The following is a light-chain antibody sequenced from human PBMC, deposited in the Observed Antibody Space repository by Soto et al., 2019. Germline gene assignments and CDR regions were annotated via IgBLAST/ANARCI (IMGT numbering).Light chain of an antibody. Sequence: DIQMTQSPATLSASVGDRVTITCRASQNIYTWLAWYQQKPGKAPKLLIYKASRLESGVPSRFSGSGSETEFTLTISGLQPGDSATYYCQQRSSYPITFGQGTRLEIK. J-gene: IGKJ5*01. CDR3: QQRSSYPIT. CDR1: QNIYTW. V-gene: IGKV1-5*03. CDR2: KAS.